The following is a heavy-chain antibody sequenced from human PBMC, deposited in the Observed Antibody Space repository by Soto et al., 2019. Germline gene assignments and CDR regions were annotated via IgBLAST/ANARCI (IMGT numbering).Heavy chain of an antibody. J-gene: IGHJ4*02. CDR1: GFTFSSYA. CDR3: AKEGNYYDSSGYYSYYFDY. CDR2: ISGSGGST. Sequence: GGSLRLSCAASGFTFSSYAMSWVRQAPGKGLEWVSAISGSGGSTYYADSVKGRFTISRDNSKNTLYLQMNSLRAEDTAVYYCAKEGNYYDSSGYYSYYFDYWGQGTLVTVSS. D-gene: IGHD3-22*01. V-gene: IGHV3-23*01.